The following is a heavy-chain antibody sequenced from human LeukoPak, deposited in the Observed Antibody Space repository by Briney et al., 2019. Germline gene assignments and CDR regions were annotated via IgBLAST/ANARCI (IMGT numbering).Heavy chain of an antibody. CDR2: IKQDGSEK. Sequence: GGSLRLSCAASGFTFSSYWMSWVRQAPGKGLEWVANIKQDGSEKYYVDSVKGRFIISRDNAKNSLYLQMNSLRAEDTAVYYCAPLVGNYDYVWGSRTFDYWGQGTLVTVSS. D-gene: IGHD3-16*01. CDR3: APLVGNYDYVWGSRTFDY. CDR1: GFTFSSYW. J-gene: IGHJ4*02. V-gene: IGHV3-7*01.